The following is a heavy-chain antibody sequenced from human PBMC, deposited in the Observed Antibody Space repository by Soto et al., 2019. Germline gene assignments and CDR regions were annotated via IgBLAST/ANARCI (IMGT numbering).Heavy chain of an antibody. CDR3: SGCSGGACHQNYGMDV. D-gene: IGHD2-15*01. CDR2: ISPSTSHI. CDR1: GFTFSSCT. V-gene: IGHV3-21*01. J-gene: IGHJ6*02. Sequence: EVHLVESGGGLVKPGGSLRISCAVSGFTFSSCTMNWVRQAPGKGLEWVSSISPSTSHIYYADSVKGRFTISRDNAKNSRFLPINSLRAEDTAVYYCSGCSGGACHQNYGMDVWGQGTTVTFSS.